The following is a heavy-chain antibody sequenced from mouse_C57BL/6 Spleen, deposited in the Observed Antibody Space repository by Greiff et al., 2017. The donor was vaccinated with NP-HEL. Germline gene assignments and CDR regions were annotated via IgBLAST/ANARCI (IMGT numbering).Heavy chain of an antibody. J-gene: IGHJ1*03. CDR3: ASSTVVATSWYFDV. D-gene: IGHD1-1*01. V-gene: IGHV2-9-1*01. CDR1: GFSLTSYA. CDR2: IWTGGGT. Sequence: LVESGPGLVAPSQSLSITCTVSGFSLTSYAISWVRQPPGKGLEWLGVIWTGGGTNYNSALKSRLSISKDNSKSQVFLKMNSLQTDDTARYYCASSTVVATSWYFDVWGTGTTVTVSS.